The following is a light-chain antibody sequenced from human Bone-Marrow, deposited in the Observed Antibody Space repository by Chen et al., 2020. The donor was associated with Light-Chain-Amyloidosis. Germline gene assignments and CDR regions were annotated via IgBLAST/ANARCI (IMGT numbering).Light chain of an antibody. CDR3: QQYGSSPPYT. V-gene: IGKV3-20*01. CDR1: QSVSSSY. CDR2: GAS. J-gene: IGKJ2*01. Sequence: EIVLTQSPGTLSLSPGERATLSCRSSQSVSSSYLAWYQQKPGQAPRLLIYGASSRATGIPDRFGGSGSGTDFTLTISRLETEDSAVYYCQQYGSSPPYTFGQGTKLEIK.